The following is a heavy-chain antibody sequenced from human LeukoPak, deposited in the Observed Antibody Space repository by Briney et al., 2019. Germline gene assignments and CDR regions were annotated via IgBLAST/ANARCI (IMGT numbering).Heavy chain of an antibody. Sequence: NPSETLSLTCTGSGGSISDYYWNWIRQPARKRLEWIGRIYTSGSTSYNPSLKSRVTMSVDTPNNQFSLRLSSVTAADTAVYYCARAGGYSGYASNWGQGTLVTVSS. CDR1: GGSISDYY. CDR2: IYTSGST. V-gene: IGHV4-4*07. J-gene: IGHJ4*02. D-gene: IGHD5-12*01. CDR3: ARAGGYSGYASN.